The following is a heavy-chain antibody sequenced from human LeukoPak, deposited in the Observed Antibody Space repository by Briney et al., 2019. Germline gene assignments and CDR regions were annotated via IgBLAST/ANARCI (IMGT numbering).Heavy chain of an antibody. V-gene: IGHV4-30-2*01. J-gene: IGHJ4*02. CDR2: IYHSGST. Sequence: PSETLSLTCTVSGGSISSGGYYWSWIRQPPGKGLEWIGYIYHSGSTYYNPSLKSRVTISVDRSKNQFSLKLSSVTAADTAVYYCARARLLAPGYVWGQGTLVTVSS. D-gene: IGHD1-1*01. CDR3: ARARLLAPGYV. CDR1: GGSISSGGYY.